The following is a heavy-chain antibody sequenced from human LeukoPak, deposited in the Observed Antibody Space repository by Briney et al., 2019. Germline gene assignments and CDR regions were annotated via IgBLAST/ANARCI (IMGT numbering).Heavy chain of an antibody. J-gene: IGHJ3*02. CDR2: ISSTSSYT. D-gene: IGHD6-19*01. Sequence: GGSLRLSCAASRFTFSTYSMNWVRQAPGKGLEWVSSISSTSSYTYYADSVQGRFTISRDNAKNSLYLQMNSLRAEDTAVYYCARDLPGYSSGWNRMAFDIWGQGTMVTVSS. CDR1: RFTFSTYS. CDR3: ARDLPGYSSGWNRMAFDI. V-gene: IGHV3-21*01.